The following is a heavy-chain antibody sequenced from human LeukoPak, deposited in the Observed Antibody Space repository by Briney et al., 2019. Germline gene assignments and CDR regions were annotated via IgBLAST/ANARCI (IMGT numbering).Heavy chain of an antibody. V-gene: IGHV3-30*03. D-gene: IGHD3-16*01. CDR1: GFTFSNYA. Sequence: GRSLRLSCAVSGFTFSNYAMNWVRQAPGKGLKWVAVISFDGTNKYYADSVKGRSTISRDNSKNTLYLQMNSLRRDDTAVYYCARGSPRSADYGGFDYWGQGTLVTVSS. CDR3: ARGSPRSADYGGFDY. J-gene: IGHJ4*02. CDR2: ISFDGTNK.